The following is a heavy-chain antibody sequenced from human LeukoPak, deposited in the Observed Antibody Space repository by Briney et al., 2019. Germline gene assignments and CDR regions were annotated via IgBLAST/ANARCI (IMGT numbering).Heavy chain of an antibody. CDR1: GDSVSSNRAA. CDR2: TYYRSKWFT. Sequence: SQALSLTCAISGDSVSSNRAAWNWIRQSPSRGLEWLGRTYYRSKWFTDYAVSVKGRININPDTSKNQFSLKLSSVTAADTAVYYCARDFLSPGAFDPWGQGTLVTVSS. CDR3: ARDFLSPGAFDP. D-gene: IGHD3-3*01. J-gene: IGHJ5*02. V-gene: IGHV6-1*01.